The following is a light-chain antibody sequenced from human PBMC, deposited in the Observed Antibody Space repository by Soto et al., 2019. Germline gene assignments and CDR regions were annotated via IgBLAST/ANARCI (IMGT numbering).Light chain of an antibody. CDR3: QKDNSAPFT. Sequence: DIQMTQSPSSLSASLGDRVTITCRASQDISTYLAWYQQKPGKAPKLLIYAASTLQSGVPSRFSGSGSGTDFTLTITTLRPEDVATYFCQKDNSAPFTFGGGTKVEIK. CDR2: AAS. V-gene: IGKV1-27*01. CDR1: QDISTY. J-gene: IGKJ4*01.